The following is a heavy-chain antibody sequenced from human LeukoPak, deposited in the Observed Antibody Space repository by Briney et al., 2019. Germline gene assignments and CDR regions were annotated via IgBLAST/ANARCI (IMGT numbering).Heavy chain of an antibody. CDR2: INPSGGST. D-gene: IGHD2-21*02. J-gene: IGHJ3*02. CDR1: GYTSTSYY. V-gene: IGHV1-46*01. Sequence: ASVKVSCKASGYTSTSYYIHWVRQAPGQGLEWMGIINPSGGSTSYAQKVQGRVTMTRDTSTSTVYMELSSLRSEDTAVYYCASALAYCGGDCYSVFAAFDIWGQGTMVTVSS. CDR3: ASALAYCGGDCYSVFAAFDI.